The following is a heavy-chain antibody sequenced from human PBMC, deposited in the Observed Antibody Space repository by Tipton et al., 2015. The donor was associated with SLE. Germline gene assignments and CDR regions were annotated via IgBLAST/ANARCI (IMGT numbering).Heavy chain of an antibody. D-gene: IGHD3-10*01. CDR2: INHRGST. CDR1: GYSISSGYY. CDR3: VRGGGSSSGRWFDP. V-gene: IGHV4-34*01. Sequence: TLSLTCAVSGYSISSGYYWSWIRQPPGKGLEYIGEINHRGSTNYNPSLKSRVTISVDTSKNQFSLKLTYVTAADTAVYYCVRGGGSSSGRWFDPWGQGTLVTVSS. J-gene: IGHJ5*02.